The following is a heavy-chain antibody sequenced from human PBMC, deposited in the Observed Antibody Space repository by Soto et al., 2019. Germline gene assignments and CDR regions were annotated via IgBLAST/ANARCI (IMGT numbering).Heavy chain of an antibody. J-gene: IGHJ4*02. Sequence: QLQLQESGPGLVKPSETLSLTCTVSGGSISSSSYYWGWIRQPPGKGLEWIGSIYYSGSTYYNPSLQGRVTISVDTSKNQFSLKLSSVTAADTAVYYCARLAVAGNFDYWGQGTLVTVSS. V-gene: IGHV4-39*01. CDR2: IYYSGST. CDR1: GGSISSSSYY. CDR3: ARLAVAGNFDY. D-gene: IGHD6-19*01.